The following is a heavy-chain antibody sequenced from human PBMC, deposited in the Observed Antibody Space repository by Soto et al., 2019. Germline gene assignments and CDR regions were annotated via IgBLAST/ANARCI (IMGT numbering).Heavy chain of an antibody. Sequence: SETLSLTCTVSGGSISSYYWIWIRQPPGKGLEWIGYIYYSGSTNYNPSLKSRVTISVDTSKNQFSLKLSSVTAADTAVYYCARVASSPNYYYYGMDVWXQGTTVTVSS. V-gene: IGHV4-59*01. J-gene: IGHJ6*02. CDR3: ARVASSPNYYYYGMDV. CDR2: IYYSGST. CDR1: GGSISSYY. D-gene: IGHD6-6*01.